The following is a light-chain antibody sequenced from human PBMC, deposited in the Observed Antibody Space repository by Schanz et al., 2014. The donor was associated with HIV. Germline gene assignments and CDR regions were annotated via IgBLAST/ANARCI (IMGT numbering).Light chain of an antibody. V-gene: IGLV2-8*01. CDR3: ASHAGGSTPEVV. Sequence: QSALTQPPSASGSPGQSVTISCTGTSSDVGGYNFVSWYQQHPGKAPKLMIFEVTKRPSGVPDRFSGSKSGNTASLTISGLLDEDEADYYCASHAGGSTPEVVFGGWTKLTVL. J-gene: IGLJ2*01. CDR1: SSDVGGYNF. CDR2: EVT.